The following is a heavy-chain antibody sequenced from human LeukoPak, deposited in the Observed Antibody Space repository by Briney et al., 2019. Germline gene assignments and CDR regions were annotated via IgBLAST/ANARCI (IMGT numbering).Heavy chain of an antibody. CDR2: IIPIFGTA. CDR3: ARDLAGARGYNWFDP. Sequence: GASVKVSCKASGGTFSSYAISWVRQAPGQGLEWMGRIIPIFGTANYAQKFQGRVTITADKSTSTAYMELSSLRSEDTAVYCCARDLAGARGYNWFDPWGQGTLVTVSS. CDR1: GGTFSSYA. D-gene: IGHD1-26*01. J-gene: IGHJ5*02. V-gene: IGHV1-69*06.